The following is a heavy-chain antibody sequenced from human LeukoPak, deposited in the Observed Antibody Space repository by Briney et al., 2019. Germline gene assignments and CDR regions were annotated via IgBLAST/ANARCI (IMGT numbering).Heavy chain of an antibody. CDR1: GGTFSSYA. D-gene: IGHD4-17*01. J-gene: IGHJ5*02. CDR3: AREGGDYAGWFDP. V-gene: IGHV1-69*05. Sequence: GASVKVSCKASGGTFSSYAISWVRQAPGQGLEWMGGIIPIFGTANYAQKSQGRVTITTVESTSTAYMELSSLRSEDTAVYYCAREGGDYAGWFDPWGQGTLVTVSS. CDR2: IIPIFGTA.